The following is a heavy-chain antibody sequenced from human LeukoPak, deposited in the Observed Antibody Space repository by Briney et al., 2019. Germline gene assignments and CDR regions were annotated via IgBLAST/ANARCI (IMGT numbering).Heavy chain of an antibody. CDR3: TYYDFWSGHDY. Sequence: GGSLRLSCAASGFTFSSYAMHWVRQAPGKGLEWVAVISYDGSNKYYADSVKGRFTISRDNAKNSLYLQMNSLRAEDTAVYYCTYYDFWSGHDYWGQGTLVTVSS. D-gene: IGHD3-3*01. CDR1: GFTFSSYA. J-gene: IGHJ4*02. V-gene: IGHV3-30-3*01. CDR2: ISYDGSNK.